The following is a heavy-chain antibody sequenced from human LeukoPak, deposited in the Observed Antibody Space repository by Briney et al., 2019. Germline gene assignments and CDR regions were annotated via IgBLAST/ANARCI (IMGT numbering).Heavy chain of an antibody. CDR1: GYTFTGYY. J-gene: IGHJ4*02. CDR2: INPKSGGR. CDR3: ARVRSLDY. V-gene: IGHV1-2*02. Sequence: AAVKVSCKASGYTFTGYYIHWVRQAPGQGLEWMGWINPKSGGRNYAQKFQGRVTITRDTSISTAYMELSGLRSDDTAVYYCARVRSLDYWGQGTLVTVRS.